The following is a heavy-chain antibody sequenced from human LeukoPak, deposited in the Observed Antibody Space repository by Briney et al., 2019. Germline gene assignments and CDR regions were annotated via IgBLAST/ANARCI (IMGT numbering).Heavy chain of an antibody. Sequence: ASVKVSCKASGYTFTSYAMHWVRQAPGQRLEWMGWINAGNGNTKYSQKFRGRVTITRDTSASTAYMELSSLRSEDTAVYYCASGGDIVATEMNYWGQGTLVTVSS. D-gene: IGHD5-12*01. V-gene: IGHV1-3*01. CDR1: GYTFTSYA. J-gene: IGHJ4*02. CDR3: ASGGDIVATEMNY. CDR2: INAGNGNT.